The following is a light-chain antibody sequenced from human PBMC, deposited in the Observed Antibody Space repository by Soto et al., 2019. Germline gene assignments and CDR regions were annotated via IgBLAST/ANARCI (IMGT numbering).Light chain of an antibody. V-gene: IGKV3-11*01. CDR2: DAS. CDR1: QSVSSS. CDR3: QQRSNWPRGT. J-gene: IGKJ5*01. Sequence: EIVLTQPPATLSLSPGERANLSCRASQSVSSSLACFQKKSSQAPRLLIYDASNRATGIPARFSGSGSGTDFTLFISSLEPEDFAVYYCQQRSNWPRGTFGQGTRLEIK.